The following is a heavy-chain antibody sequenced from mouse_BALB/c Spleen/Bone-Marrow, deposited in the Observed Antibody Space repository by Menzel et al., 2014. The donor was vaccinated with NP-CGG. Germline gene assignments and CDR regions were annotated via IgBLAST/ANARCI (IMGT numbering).Heavy chain of an antibody. D-gene: IGHD4-1*01. V-gene: IGHV5-12-2*01. CDR1: GLTFSNYN. CDR2: ISNGGGNT. Sequence: EVKVVESGGDLVQPGGSLKLSCAASGLTFSNYNISWVRQTPEKRLERVAYISNGGGNTYYPDTVKGRFTISRDNAKNTLYLQMTSQKSEDTAIYYCARHETGTGQYFDYWGQGTTLTVSS. J-gene: IGHJ2*01. CDR3: ARHETGTGQYFDY.